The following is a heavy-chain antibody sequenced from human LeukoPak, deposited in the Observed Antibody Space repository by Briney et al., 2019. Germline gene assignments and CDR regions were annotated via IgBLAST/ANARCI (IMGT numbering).Heavy chain of an antibody. CDR3: AKYFRADSGNYYRSFDY. D-gene: IGHD1-26*01. CDR1: GFSFSDNW. V-gene: IGHV3-7*05. Sequence: GGSLRLSCAASGFSFSDNWMSWVRQAPGKGLEWVANIKEDVSEKNYVDSVKGRFTISRDNAKNSLYLQMISLRAEDTAVYYCAKYFRADSGNYYRSFDYWGQGTLVTVSS. CDR2: IKEDVSEK. J-gene: IGHJ4*02.